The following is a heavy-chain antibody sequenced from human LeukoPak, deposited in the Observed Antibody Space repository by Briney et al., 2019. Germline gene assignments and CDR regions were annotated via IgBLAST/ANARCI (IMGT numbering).Heavy chain of an antibody. Sequence: GGSLRLSCAASGFTFYDYAMHWVRQAPGKGLEWVSLISGDGASTYYTESVRGRFTISRDNSKNSLYLQMNSLRTEDTALYYCVKDILGGGSFDYWGQGTLVTVSS. CDR2: ISGDGAST. J-gene: IGHJ4*02. CDR1: GFTFYDYA. V-gene: IGHV3-43*02. D-gene: IGHD3-16*01. CDR3: VKDILGGGSFDY.